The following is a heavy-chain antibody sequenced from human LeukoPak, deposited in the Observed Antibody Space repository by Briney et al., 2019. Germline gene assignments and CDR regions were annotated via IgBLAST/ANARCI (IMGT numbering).Heavy chain of an antibody. V-gene: IGHV3-21*01. D-gene: IGHD2-2*01. CDR1: GFTFSSYT. Sequence: GGSLRLSCAASGFTFSSYTMNWVRQAPGKGLEWVSSIISSGNHIYYADSVKGRFTISRDNARNSLSLQMNSLRAEDTAVYYCARSQPPDYWGQGTLVPVSS. J-gene: IGHJ4*02. CDR3: ARSQPPDY. CDR2: IISSGNHI.